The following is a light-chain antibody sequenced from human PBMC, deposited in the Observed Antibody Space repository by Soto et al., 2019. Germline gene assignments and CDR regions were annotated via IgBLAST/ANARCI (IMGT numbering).Light chain of an antibody. V-gene: IGKV3-20*01. Sequence: EIVLTQSPGTLSLSPGERATLSCRASQSVSSSYLAWYQQKPGQAPRLLIYGASSRATGIPDRFSGSGSGTDFSLTISSLEPEDFAVYYCQQYGSSPTFTFGGGTKVEIK. J-gene: IGKJ4*01. CDR3: QQYGSSPTFT. CDR1: QSVSSSY. CDR2: GAS.